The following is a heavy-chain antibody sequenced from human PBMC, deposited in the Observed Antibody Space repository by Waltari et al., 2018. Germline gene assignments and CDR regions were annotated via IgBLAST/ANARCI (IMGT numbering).Heavy chain of an antibody. CDR3: ARDQWFAFDI. V-gene: IGHV3-7*01. D-gene: IGHD3-22*01. CDR1: GSTPSSYW. Sequence: EVQLVESGGGLVQPGGSLRLSRAAFGSTPSSYWMSWVRQATGKGLEWVANIKKDGSEEYYVDSVRGRFTISRDNAKNSLYLQMNSLRPEDTAVYYCARDQWFAFDIWGQGTMVTVSS. CDR2: IKKDGSEE. J-gene: IGHJ3*02.